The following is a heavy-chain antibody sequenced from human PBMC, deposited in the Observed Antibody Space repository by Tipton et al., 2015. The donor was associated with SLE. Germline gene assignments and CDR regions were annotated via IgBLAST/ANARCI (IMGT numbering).Heavy chain of an antibody. J-gene: IGHJ6*03. CDR1: GGSVSSGNYY. V-gene: IGHV4-61*02. CDR2: IYSSGST. D-gene: IGHD3-3*01. Sequence: LSLTCTVSGGSVSSGNYYWSWIRQPAGKGLEWIGRIYSSGSTNYNPSLQSRVTLSVDASTNQFSLRLSSVTAADTAVYYCARAYQGFWSGYVAIYNYMDVWGKGTTVTVSS. CDR3: ARAYQGFWSGYVAIYNYMDV.